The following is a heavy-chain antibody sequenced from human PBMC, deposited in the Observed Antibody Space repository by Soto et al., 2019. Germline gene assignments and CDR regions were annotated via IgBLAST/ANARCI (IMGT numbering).Heavy chain of an antibody. V-gene: IGHV3-23*01. D-gene: IGHD2-21*02. CDR3: AKEGGAYCGGDCYSGY. CDR2: ISGSGGST. J-gene: IGHJ4*02. Sequence: EVQLLESGGGLVQPGGSLRLSCAASGFTFSSYAMSWVRQAPGKGLEWVSAISGSGGSTYYADSVKGRFTISRDNSKNTLYLQMNSRRAEDTAVYYCAKEGGAYCGGDCYSGYWGQGTLVTVSS. CDR1: GFTFSSYA.